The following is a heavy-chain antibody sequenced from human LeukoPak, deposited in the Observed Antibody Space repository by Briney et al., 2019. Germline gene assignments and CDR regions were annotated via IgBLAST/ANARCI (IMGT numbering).Heavy chain of an antibody. V-gene: IGHV4-61*02. CDR2: IYTSGST. Sequence: SETLSLTCTVSGGSISSGSYYWSWIRQPAGKGLEWIGRIYTSGSTTYNSSLKSRVTISLDTSKNHFSLRLSSVTAADTAVYYCARDREVGATGYCFDYWGQGTLVTVSS. CDR3: ARDREVGATGYCFDY. CDR1: GGSISSGSYY. J-gene: IGHJ4*02. D-gene: IGHD1-26*01.